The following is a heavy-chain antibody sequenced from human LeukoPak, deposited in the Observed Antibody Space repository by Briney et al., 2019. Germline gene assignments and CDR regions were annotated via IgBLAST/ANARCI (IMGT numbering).Heavy chain of an antibody. V-gene: IGHV4-59*11. CDR1: ADSFSSHY. J-gene: IGHJ3*02. D-gene: IGHD2-15*01. CDR3: ARDRLGVVVAATPGAFDI. CDR2: ISYIGST. Sequence: PSETLSLTCAVSADSFSSHYWTWIRQPPGKGLEWIGYISYIGSTNYDPSLKSRVTISIDTSKNQFSLKLSSVTAADTAVYYCARDRLGVVVAATPGAFDIWGQGTMVTVSS.